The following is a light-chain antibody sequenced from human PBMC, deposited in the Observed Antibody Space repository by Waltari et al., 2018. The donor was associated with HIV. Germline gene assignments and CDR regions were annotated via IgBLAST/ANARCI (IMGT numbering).Light chain of an antibody. CDR1: ISNIGGNF. Sequence: QSVVTQPPSASGTPGQTISISCSGAISNIGGNFVYWYQQRPGTAPQLLIYTNDQRPSGVPDRFSGSKSATSASLAISGLRSEDEADYHCATWDNSLSHWVFGGGTKVTVL. V-gene: IGLV1-47*01. CDR2: TND. CDR3: ATWDNSLSHWV. J-gene: IGLJ3*02.